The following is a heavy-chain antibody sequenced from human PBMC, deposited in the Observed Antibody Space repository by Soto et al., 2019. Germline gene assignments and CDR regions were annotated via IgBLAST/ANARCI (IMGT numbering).Heavy chain of an antibody. Sequence: PSETLSLTCTVSGDSISSGDYYWSWIRQPPGKGLEWIGCIYYSGNTYYNPSLKRRFSISVDTSKNQFSLQLSSVTVADTAVYYCATTPGGLWTYSSSWYSLFDPWGQGTLVIVSS. V-gene: IGHV4-30-4*01. CDR2: IYYSGNT. CDR3: ATTPGGLWTYSSSWYSLFDP. CDR1: GDSISSGDYY. D-gene: IGHD6-13*01. J-gene: IGHJ5*02.